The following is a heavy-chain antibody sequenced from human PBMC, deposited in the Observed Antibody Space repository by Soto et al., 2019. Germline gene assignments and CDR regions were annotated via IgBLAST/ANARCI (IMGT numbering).Heavy chain of an antibody. CDR3: ARDQSWHDLVWWFDP. V-gene: IGHV4-30-4*02. CDR2: IYYNGNT. CDR1: GGSISSGGYY. J-gene: IGHJ5*02. D-gene: IGHD1-1*01. Sequence: SETLSLTCTVSGGSISSGGYYWSWIRQHPGKGLEWIGYIYYNGNTYYNPSLKSRVTISLDTSTSTVYMELTSLTSEDTAIYYCARDQSWHDLVWWFDPWGQGTLVTVSS.